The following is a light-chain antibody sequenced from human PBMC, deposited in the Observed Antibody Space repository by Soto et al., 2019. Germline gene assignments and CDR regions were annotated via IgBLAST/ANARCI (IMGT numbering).Light chain of an antibody. CDR3: ATWDDSLNGPV. CDR1: SSKIGSNT. J-gene: IGLJ7*01. Sequence: QSVLTQPPSASGTPGQRVTISCSGSSSKIGSNTVNWYQQLPGTAPKLLIYSNNQRPSGVPARFSGSKSGTSASLAISGLQSEDEADYYCATWDDSLNGPVFGGGTQLTV. V-gene: IGLV1-44*01. CDR2: SNN.